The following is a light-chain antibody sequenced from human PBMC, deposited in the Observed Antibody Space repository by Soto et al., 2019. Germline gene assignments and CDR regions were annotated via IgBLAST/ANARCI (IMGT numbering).Light chain of an antibody. J-gene: IGKJ1*01. V-gene: IGKV1-39*01. CDR2: AAS. CDR1: QSITSY. CDR3: QQSYSTPFWT. Sequence: DIQMTQSPSSLSASVGDRVTITCRASQSITSYLNWYQQKPGKAPKLLIYAASSLQSGAPSRFSGSGSGTDFTLTISSLQPEDFATYYCQQSYSTPFWTFGQGTKVEIK.